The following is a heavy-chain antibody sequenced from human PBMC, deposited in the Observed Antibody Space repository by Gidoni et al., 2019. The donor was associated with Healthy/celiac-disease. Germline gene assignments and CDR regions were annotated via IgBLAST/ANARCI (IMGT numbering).Heavy chain of an antibody. D-gene: IGHD3-9*01. Sequence: EVPLVESGGGLVKPVGSLSLSCSASGFTFSSYSMSWVRQAPGKGLEWVSSISSSSSNIYYADSVKGGFTISRDNAKNSLYLQMNSLGAEDTAVYYCAGGKARGVDILTGYYYLDYWGQGTLVTVSS. V-gene: IGHV3-21*01. CDR1: GFTFSSYS. CDR3: AGGKARGVDILTGYYYLDY. J-gene: IGHJ4*02. CDR2: ISSSSSNI.